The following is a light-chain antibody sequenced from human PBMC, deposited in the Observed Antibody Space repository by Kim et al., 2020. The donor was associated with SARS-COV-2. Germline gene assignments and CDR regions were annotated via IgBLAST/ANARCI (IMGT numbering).Light chain of an antibody. CDR3: QSYDSSLSGYV. CDR1: SYNIGAGYD. J-gene: IGLJ1*01. CDR2: GNS. Sequence: RVTISCTGSSYNIGAGYDVHWYQQLPGTAPKLLIYGNSNRPSGVPDRFSGSKSGTSASLAITGLQAEDEVDYYCQSYDSSLSGYVFGTGTKVTVL. V-gene: IGLV1-40*01.